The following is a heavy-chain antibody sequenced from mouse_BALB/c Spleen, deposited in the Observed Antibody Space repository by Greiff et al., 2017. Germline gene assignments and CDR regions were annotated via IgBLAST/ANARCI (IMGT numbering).Heavy chain of an antibody. D-gene: IGHD2-4*01. CDR2: ISYSGST. J-gene: IGHJ1*01. V-gene: IGHV3-8*02. CDR3: ARSNDYDWYFDV. Sequence: EVQVVESGPSLVKPSQTLSLTCSVTGDSITSGYWNWIRKFPGNKLEYMGYISYSGSTYYNPSLKSRISITRDTSKNQYYLQLNSVTTEDTATYYCARSNDYDWYFDVWGAGTTVTVSS. CDR1: GDSITSGY.